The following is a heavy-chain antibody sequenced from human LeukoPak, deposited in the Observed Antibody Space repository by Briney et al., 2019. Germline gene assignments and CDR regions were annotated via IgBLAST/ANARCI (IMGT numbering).Heavy chain of an antibody. D-gene: IGHD4-17*01. J-gene: IGHJ4*02. CDR2: ISGSSTYI. CDR1: GFTFSSYS. CDR3: ARGPPTVTTPYYFDY. Sequence: GGSLRLSCAASGFTFSSYSMNWVRQAPGKGLEWVSSISGSSTYIYYADSVKGRFTISRDNAKNSLYLQMNGLRAEDTAVYYCARGPPTVTTPYYFDYWGQGTLVTVSS. V-gene: IGHV3-21*01.